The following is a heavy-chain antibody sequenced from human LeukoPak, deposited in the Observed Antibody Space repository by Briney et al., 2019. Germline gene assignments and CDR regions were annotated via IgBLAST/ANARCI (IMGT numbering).Heavy chain of an antibody. J-gene: IGHJ4*02. Sequence: ATVKVSCKASGYTLTSYGISWVRQVPGQGLEWMGWISGYDGNTNYEQKVQGRVTMTTDTSTNTAYMELRSLRSDDTAVYYCARDLGSNFYYALDYWGQGTLVTVSS. V-gene: IGHV1-18*01. CDR2: ISGYDGNT. D-gene: IGHD3-22*01. CDR1: GYTLTSYG. CDR3: ARDLGSNFYYALDY.